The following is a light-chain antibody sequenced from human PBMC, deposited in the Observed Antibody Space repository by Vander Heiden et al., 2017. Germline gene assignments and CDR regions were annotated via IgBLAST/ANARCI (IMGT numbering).Light chain of an antibody. CDR2: KAS. CDR3: QQYYSYPFT. CDR1: QSISSW. Sequence: DIQMTQSPSTLSASVGDRVTITCRASQSISSWLDWYQQKPGKAPKLLIYKASSLESGVPSRFSGSGSGTEFTLTISSLQPDDFATYYCQQYYSYPFTFGHGTKVDIK. J-gene: IGKJ3*01. V-gene: IGKV1-5*03.